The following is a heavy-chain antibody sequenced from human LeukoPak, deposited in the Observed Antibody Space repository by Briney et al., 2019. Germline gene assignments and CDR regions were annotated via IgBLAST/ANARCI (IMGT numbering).Heavy chain of an antibody. D-gene: IGHD6-6*01. V-gene: IGHV3-73*01. CDR3: AKDLAARRGPDY. CDR1: GFTFSGSA. CDR2: IRSKANSYAT. Sequence: GGSLRLSCAASGFTFSGSAMHWVRQASGKGLEWVGRIRSKANSYATAYAASVKGRFTISRDDSKNTLYLQMNSLRAEDTAVYYCAKDLAARRGPDYWGQGTLVTVSS. J-gene: IGHJ4*02.